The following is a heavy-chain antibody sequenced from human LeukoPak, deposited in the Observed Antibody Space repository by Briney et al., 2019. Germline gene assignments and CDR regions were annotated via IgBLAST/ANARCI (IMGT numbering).Heavy chain of an antibody. V-gene: IGHV1-46*02. Sequence: GASVKVSCMASRYIYNNSYMHGVRQAPRQGPEREGIIHPRHDSTRYAQKLQSRVTMTKDTSTNTVYMHLSSLSSADTAVYYCARAYYESSAYRHAVYFDYWGQGTLVTVSS. CDR3: ARAYYESSAYRHAVYFDY. CDR1: RYIYNNSY. CDR2: IHPRHDST. D-gene: IGHD3-22*01. J-gene: IGHJ4*02.